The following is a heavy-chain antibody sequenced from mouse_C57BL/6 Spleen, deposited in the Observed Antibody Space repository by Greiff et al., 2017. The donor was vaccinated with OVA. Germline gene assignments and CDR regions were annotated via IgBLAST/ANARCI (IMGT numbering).Heavy chain of an antibody. J-gene: IGHJ1*03. D-gene: IGHD1-1*01. V-gene: IGHV5-17*01. CDR1: GFTFSDYG. CDR2: ISSGSSTI. Sequence: EVKLMESGGGLVKPGGSLKLSCAASGFTFSDYGMHWVRQAPEKGLEWVAYISSGSSTIYYADTVKGRFTIYRDNAKNTLFLQMTSLRSEDTAMYYCARGLITTVVPHWYFDVWGTGTTVTVSS. CDR3: ARGLITTVVPHWYFDV.